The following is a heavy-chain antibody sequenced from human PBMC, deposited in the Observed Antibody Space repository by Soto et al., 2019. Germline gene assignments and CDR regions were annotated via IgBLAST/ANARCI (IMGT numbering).Heavy chain of an antibody. J-gene: IGHJ3*02. Sequence: GGSLRLSCAASGFTFSSYAMHWVRQAPGKGLEWVAVISYDGSNKYYADSVKGRFTISRDNSKNTLYLQMNSLRAEDTAVYYCARAQFMWELPPEDAFDIWGQGTMVTVSS. CDR2: ISYDGSNK. V-gene: IGHV3-30-3*01. CDR3: ARAQFMWELPPEDAFDI. CDR1: GFTFSSYA. D-gene: IGHD1-26*01.